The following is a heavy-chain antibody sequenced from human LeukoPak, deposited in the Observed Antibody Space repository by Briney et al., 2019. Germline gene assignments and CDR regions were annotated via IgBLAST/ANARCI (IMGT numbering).Heavy chain of an antibody. CDR3: ARELATGSGSWYVGAFDI. V-gene: IGHV1-69*13. CDR1: GGTFSSYA. D-gene: IGHD6-13*01. CDR2: IIPIFGTA. J-gene: IGHJ3*02. Sequence: SVKVSCKASGGTFSSYAISWVRQAPGQGLEWMGGIIPIFGTANYAQKFQGRVTITADESTSTAYMELSSLRSEDTAVYYCARELATGSGSWYVGAFDIWGQGTMVTVSS.